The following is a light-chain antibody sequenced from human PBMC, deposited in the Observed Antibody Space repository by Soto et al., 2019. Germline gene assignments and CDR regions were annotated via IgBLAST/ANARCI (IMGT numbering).Light chain of an antibody. Sequence: DIVLTQSPGTLSLSPGERATLSCRASQSVSSNYLAWYQQKPGQAPRLLIYDASNRATGIPARFSGSGSGTDFTLTISSLEPEDFAVYYCQQRSNWPLTFGGGTKVEIK. J-gene: IGKJ4*01. V-gene: IGKV3-11*01. CDR3: QQRSNWPLT. CDR1: QSVSSNY. CDR2: DAS.